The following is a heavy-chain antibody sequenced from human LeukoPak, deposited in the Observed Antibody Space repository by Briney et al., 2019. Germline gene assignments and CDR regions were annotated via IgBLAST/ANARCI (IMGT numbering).Heavy chain of an antibody. Sequence: GGSLRLSCAAPGFTFSSYSMNWVRQAPGKGLEWVSSISSSSSYIYYADSVKGRFTISRDNAKNSLYLQMNSLRAEDTAVYYCASAQYYYDSSGFDYWGQGTLVTVSS. CDR2: ISSSSSYI. CDR3: ASAQYYYDSSGFDY. D-gene: IGHD3-22*01. CDR1: GFTFSSYS. J-gene: IGHJ4*02. V-gene: IGHV3-21*01.